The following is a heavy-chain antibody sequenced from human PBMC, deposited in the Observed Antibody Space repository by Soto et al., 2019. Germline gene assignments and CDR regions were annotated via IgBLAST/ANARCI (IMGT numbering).Heavy chain of an antibody. D-gene: IGHD2-21*01. J-gene: IGHJ4*02. CDR3: ARLSRPYSYFDY. Sequence: NPSETVSLTXTVSGGSISSSSYYWGWIRQPPGKGLEWIGSIYYSGSTYYNPSLKSRVTISVDTSKNQFSLKLSSVTAADTAVYYCARLSRPYSYFDYWGQGTLVTVSS. CDR2: IYYSGST. CDR1: GGSISSSSYY. V-gene: IGHV4-39*01.